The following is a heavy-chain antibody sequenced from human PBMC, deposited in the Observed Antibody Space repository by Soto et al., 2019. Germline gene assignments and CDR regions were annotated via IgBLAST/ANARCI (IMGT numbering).Heavy chain of an antibody. CDR2: ISSSSSTI. V-gene: IGHV3-48*01. Sequence: GGSQRLSSAASGVNFRSYGMNWVRQAPGKGLEWVSYISSSSSTIYYADSVKGRFTISRDNAKNSLYLQMNSLRAEDTAVYYCARDRVVVPAAHTNYYYYYMDVWGKGTTVTVSS. CDR3: ARDRVVVPAAHTNYYYYYMDV. D-gene: IGHD2-2*01. J-gene: IGHJ6*03. CDR1: GVNFRSYG.